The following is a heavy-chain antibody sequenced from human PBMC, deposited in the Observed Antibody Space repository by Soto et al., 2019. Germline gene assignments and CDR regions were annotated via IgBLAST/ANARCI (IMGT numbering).Heavy chain of an antibody. J-gene: IGHJ4*02. CDR1: GYTFTSYG. Sequence: ASVKVSCKASGYTFTSYGISWLRQAPGQGLEWMGWISAYNGNTNYAQKLQGRVTMTTDTSTSTAYMELRSLRSDDTAVYYCARDTSWDYDILTGALDYWGQGTLVTVSS. CDR2: ISAYNGNT. D-gene: IGHD3-9*01. CDR3: ARDTSWDYDILTGALDY. V-gene: IGHV1-18*01.